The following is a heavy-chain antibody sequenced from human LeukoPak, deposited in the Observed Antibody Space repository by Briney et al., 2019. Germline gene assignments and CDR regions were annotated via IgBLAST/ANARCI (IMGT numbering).Heavy chain of an antibody. CDR3: AREVLRYFDWFDY. V-gene: IGHV4-59*06. CDR1: GGSISSYY. J-gene: IGHJ4*02. Sequence: SETLSVTCTVSGGSISSYYWSWIRQHPGKGLEWIGYIYYSGSTYYNPSLKSRVTISVDTSKNQFSLKLSSVTAADTAVYYCAREVLRYFDWFDYWGQGTLVTVSS. D-gene: IGHD3-9*01. CDR2: IYYSGST.